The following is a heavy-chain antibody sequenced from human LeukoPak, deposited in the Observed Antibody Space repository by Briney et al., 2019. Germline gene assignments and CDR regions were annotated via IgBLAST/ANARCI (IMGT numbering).Heavy chain of an antibody. Sequence: GGSPRLSCAASGFTFSSYAMSWVRQAPGKGLEWVSAISGSGGSTYYADSVKGRFTISRDNSKNTLYLQMNSLRAEDTAVYYCAKDRYYDILTGYHWFDPWGQGTLVTVSS. CDR3: AKDRYYDILTGYHWFDP. D-gene: IGHD3-9*01. V-gene: IGHV3-23*01. CDR1: GFTFSSYA. CDR2: ISGSGGST. J-gene: IGHJ5*02.